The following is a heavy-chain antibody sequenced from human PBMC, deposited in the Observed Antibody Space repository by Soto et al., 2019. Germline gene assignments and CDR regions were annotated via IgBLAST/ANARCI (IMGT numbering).Heavy chain of an antibody. Sequence: ASVKVSCKASGYTFTSYSMHWVRQAPGQRLEWMGWINAGNGNTKYSQKFQGRVTITRDTSASTAYMELSSLRSEDTAVYYCARSQMYYDILTGYFDYWGQGTLVTVS. CDR1: GYTFTSYS. V-gene: IGHV1-3*01. CDR3: ARSQMYYDILTGYFDY. D-gene: IGHD3-9*01. J-gene: IGHJ4*02. CDR2: INAGNGNT.